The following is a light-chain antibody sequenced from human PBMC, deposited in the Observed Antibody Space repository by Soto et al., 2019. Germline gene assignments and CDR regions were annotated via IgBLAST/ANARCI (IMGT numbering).Light chain of an antibody. J-gene: IGLJ1*01. CDR1: SSDVGGYNY. CDR3: SSYAGSTV. Sequence: QSALTQPPSASGSPGQSVTISCTGASSDVGGYNYVSWYQQHPGKAPKLMIYEVSKRPSGVPDRFPGSKSGNTASLTVSGLQAEDEADYYCSSYAGSTVFGTGTKVTVL. V-gene: IGLV2-8*01. CDR2: EVS.